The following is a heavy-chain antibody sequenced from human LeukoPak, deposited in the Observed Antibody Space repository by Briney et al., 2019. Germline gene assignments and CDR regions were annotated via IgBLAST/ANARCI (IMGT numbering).Heavy chain of an antibody. CDR2: IYSGGST. CDR3: ASDGRYHYDSSGYGHYMDV. J-gene: IGHJ6*03. V-gene: IGHV3-53*01. Sequence: GGSLRLSCAASGFTISSNYMSWVRQAPGKGLEWVSVIYSGGSTYYADSVKGRFTISRDNSKNTLYLQMNSLRAEDTAVYYCASDGRYHYDSSGYGHYMDVWGKGTTVTVSS. D-gene: IGHD3-22*01. CDR1: GFTISSNY.